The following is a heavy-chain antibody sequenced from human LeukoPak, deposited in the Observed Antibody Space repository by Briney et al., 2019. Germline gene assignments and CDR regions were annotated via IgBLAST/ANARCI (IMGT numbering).Heavy chain of an antibody. J-gene: IGHJ5*02. V-gene: IGHV4-34*01. CDR1: GGSFSGYY. Sequence: SETLSLTCAVYGGSFSGYYWSWIRQPPGKGLEWIGEINHSGSTNYNPSLKSRVTISVDTSKNQFSLKLSSVTAADTAVYYCASWYRVNWFDPWGQGTLVTVSS. D-gene: IGHD6-13*01. CDR2: INHSGST. CDR3: ASWYRVNWFDP.